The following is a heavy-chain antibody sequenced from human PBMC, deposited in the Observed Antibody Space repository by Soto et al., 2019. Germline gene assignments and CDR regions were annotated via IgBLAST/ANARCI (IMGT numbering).Heavy chain of an antibody. CDR2: ISSSSSYT. CDR1: GFTFSDYY. CDR3: ARVLGAYDSSGYLGWFDP. D-gene: IGHD3-22*01. V-gene: IGHV3-11*06. Sequence: QVQLVESGGGLVQPGGSLRLSCAASGFTFSDYYMSWIRQAPGKGLGWVSYISSSSSYTNYADSVKGRFTISRDNAKNSLYLQMNSLRAEDTAVYYCARVLGAYDSSGYLGWFDPWGQGTLVTVSS. J-gene: IGHJ5*02.